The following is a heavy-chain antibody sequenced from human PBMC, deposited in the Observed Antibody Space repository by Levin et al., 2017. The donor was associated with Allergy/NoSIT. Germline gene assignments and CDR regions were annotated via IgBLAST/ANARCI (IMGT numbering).Heavy chain of an antibody. CDR2: ISTHGRYT. CDR3: AKTGPLYLDH. J-gene: IGHJ4*02. CDR1: GVSFGNEG. V-gene: IGHV3-23*01. D-gene: IGHD1-1*01. Sequence: SCAASGVSFGNEGMAWVRQPPGKGLECVSAISTHGRYTYYTDSVKGRFTISRDNSRNTLYLEMNSLTVEDTALYFCAKTGPLYLDHWGQGTLVTVSS.